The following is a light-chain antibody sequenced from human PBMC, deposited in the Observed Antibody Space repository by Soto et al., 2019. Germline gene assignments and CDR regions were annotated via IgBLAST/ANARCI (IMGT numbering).Light chain of an antibody. V-gene: IGLV2-8*01. J-gene: IGLJ1*01. CDR3: SSYAGSLYV. Sequence: QSALTQPPSASGSPGQSVTISCTGTSSDVGDYNYVSWYQQHPGNAPKLMIYEVSKRPSGVPDRFSGSKSGNTASLTVSGLQAEDEADYYCSSYAGSLYVFGTGTKVTVL. CDR1: SSDVGDYNY. CDR2: EVS.